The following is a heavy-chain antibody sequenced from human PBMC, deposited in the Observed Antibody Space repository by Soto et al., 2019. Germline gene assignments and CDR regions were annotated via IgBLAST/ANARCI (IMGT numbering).Heavy chain of an antibody. D-gene: IGHD1-26*01. Sequence: GGSLRLSCAASGFTFSTYAMSWVRQAPGKGLEWVSAISGSGGSTHYADSVKGRFTISRDNSKNTLYLQVNSLRAEDTAVYYCAKVRSTYYYYYGMDVWGQGTTVTVSS. CDR1: GFTFSTYA. V-gene: IGHV3-23*01. J-gene: IGHJ6*02. CDR2: ISGSGGST. CDR3: AKVRSTYYYYYGMDV.